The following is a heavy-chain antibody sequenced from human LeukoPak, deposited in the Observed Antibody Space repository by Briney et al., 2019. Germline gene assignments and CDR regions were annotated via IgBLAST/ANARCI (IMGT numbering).Heavy chain of an antibody. CDR1: GFTFSTYG. CDR2: ISGSGGST. Sequence: GGTLRLSCAASGFTFSTYGMTWVRQAPGKGLEWVSAISGSGGSTYYADSVKGRFTISRDNSKNTLYLQMNSLRAEDTAVYYCARDDELLSGGGFDYWGQGTLVTVSS. V-gene: IGHV3-23*01. CDR3: ARDDELLSGGGFDY. D-gene: IGHD1-26*01. J-gene: IGHJ4*02.